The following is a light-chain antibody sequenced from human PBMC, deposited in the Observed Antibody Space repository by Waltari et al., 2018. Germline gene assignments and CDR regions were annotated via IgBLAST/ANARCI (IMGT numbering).Light chain of an antibody. CDR1: QSVSSA. J-gene: IGKJ3*01. Sequence: EIVLTQSPATLSLSPGERATLSCRASQSVSSALAWYQQKPGQSPRLLIYDASNRAAGIPARFSDSGSGTDFTLTISSLEPEDFAVYYCQQRSGWFTFGPGTKVDIK. V-gene: IGKV3-11*01. CDR3: QQRSGWFT. CDR2: DAS.